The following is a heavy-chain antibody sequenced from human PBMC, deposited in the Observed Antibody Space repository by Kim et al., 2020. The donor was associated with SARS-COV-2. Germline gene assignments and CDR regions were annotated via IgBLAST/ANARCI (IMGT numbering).Heavy chain of an antibody. CDR2: IYPGDSDT. Sequence: GESLKISCKGSGYSFTSYWIGWVRQMPGKGLEWMGIIYPGDSDTRYSPSFQGQVTISADKSISTAYLQRSSLKASDTAMYYCARQLSRFGSGLHYWGQGTLVTVSS. V-gene: IGHV5-51*01. J-gene: IGHJ4*02. CDR1: GYSFTSYW. CDR3: ARQLSRFGSGLHY. D-gene: IGHD6-19*01.